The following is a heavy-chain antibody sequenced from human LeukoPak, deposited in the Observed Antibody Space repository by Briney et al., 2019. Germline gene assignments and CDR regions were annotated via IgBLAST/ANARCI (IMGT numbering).Heavy chain of an antibody. Sequence: PGGSLRLSCAASGFTVSSNYMSWVRQAPGKGLEWVSVIHSGGSTYYADSVKGRFTISRDNSKNTLYLQVNSLRAEDTAVYYCARGLTDYYDFWSGYYTGIYFDYWGQGTLVTVSS. CDR3: ARGLTDYYDFWSGYYTGIYFDY. D-gene: IGHD3-3*01. J-gene: IGHJ4*02. CDR2: IHSGGST. V-gene: IGHV3-66*02. CDR1: GFTVSSNY.